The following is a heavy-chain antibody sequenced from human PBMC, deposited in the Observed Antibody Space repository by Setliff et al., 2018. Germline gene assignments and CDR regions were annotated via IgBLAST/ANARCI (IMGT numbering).Heavy chain of an antibody. CDR2: INAGNGDK. V-gene: IGHV1-3*01. J-gene: IGHJ4*02. CDR1: GYTFTSYA. CDR3: VRASPGEEV. Sequence: GASVKVSCKASGYTFTSYAMHWVRQAPGQRLEWMGWINAGNGDKGYAPKFQGRVTMTRDTSIRTAYMELSSLTSQDTAVYYCVRASPGEEVWGQGTLVTVSS.